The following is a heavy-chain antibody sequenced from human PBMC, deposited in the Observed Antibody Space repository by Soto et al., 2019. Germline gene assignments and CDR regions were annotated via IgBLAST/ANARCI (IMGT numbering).Heavy chain of an antibody. CDR3: ARDPWDADY. Sequence: PGGSLRLSCAASGFTVSTKYMSWVRQAPGKGLEWVSVIYSGGSTFYADSVRGRFTISRDNSKNTVNLQMNSLRAEDTAVYYCARDPWDADYWGQGTLVTVSS. J-gene: IGHJ4*02. V-gene: IGHV3-66*01. CDR2: IYSGGST. CDR1: GFTVSTKY. D-gene: IGHD1-26*01.